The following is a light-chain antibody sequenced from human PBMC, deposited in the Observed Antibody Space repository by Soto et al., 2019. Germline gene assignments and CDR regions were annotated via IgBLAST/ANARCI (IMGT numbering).Light chain of an antibody. J-gene: IGLJ2*01. V-gene: IGLV2-23*01. CDR1: SSDVGTYNL. CDR2: EGS. Sequence: QSVLTQPASVSGSPGQSITISCTGTSSDVGTYNLVSWYQQHPGKAPKLMIYEGSKRPSGVSNRLSGSKSGNTASLTISGLQAEDEADYYCCSYAGSRTVVFGGGTQLTVL. CDR3: CSYAGSRTVV.